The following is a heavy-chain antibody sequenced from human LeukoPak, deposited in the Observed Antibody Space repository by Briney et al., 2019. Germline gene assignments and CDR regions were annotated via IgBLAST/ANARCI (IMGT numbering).Heavy chain of an antibody. V-gene: IGHV4-34*01. CDR2: INHSGST. J-gene: IGHJ3*02. Sequence: PSETLSLTCAVYGGSFSGYYWSWIRQPPGKGLEWIGEINHSGSTNYNPSLKSRVTISVDTSKNQFSLKLRSVTAADTAVYYCARGSVRFIWGQGTMVTVSS. D-gene: IGHD3-3*01. CDR3: ARGSVRFI. CDR1: GGSFSGYY.